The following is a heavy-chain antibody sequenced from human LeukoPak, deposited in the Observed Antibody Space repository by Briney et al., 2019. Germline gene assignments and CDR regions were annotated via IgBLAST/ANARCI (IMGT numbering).Heavy chain of an antibody. CDR3: VKGGYSSSWSLFDY. CDR2: ISNNGGSK. J-gene: IGHJ4*02. CDR1: GFTFISYA. Sequence: GGSLRLSCSASGFTFISYAIHWVRQAPGKGLEYVSGISNNGGSKYYADSVKGRFTISRDNSKNTLYLQMSSLRAEDTAVYYCVKGGYSSSWSLFDYWGQGTLVTVSS. D-gene: IGHD6-13*01. V-gene: IGHV3-64D*06.